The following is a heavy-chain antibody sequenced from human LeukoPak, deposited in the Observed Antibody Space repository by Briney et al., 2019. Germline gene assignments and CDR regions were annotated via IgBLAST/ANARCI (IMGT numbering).Heavy chain of an antibody. CDR2: IYYSGST. V-gene: IGHV4-59*08. D-gene: IGHD4-17*01. CDR1: GGSISSYY. J-gene: IGHJ4*02. CDR3: ARHVIGDHFDY. Sequence: PSETLSLTCTVSGGSISSYYWSWIRQPPGKGLEWIGYIYYSGSTNHNPSLKSRVTISVDTSKNQFSLKLSSVTAADTAVYYCARHVIGDHFDYWGQGTLVTVSS.